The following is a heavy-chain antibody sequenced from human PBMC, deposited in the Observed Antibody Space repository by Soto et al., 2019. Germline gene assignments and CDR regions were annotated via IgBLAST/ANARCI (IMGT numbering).Heavy chain of an antibody. D-gene: IGHD3-22*01. Sequence: PSETLSLTCTVSGDSISTYYWSWIRQPPGKGLEWIAYIYYTGNTYYNPSLKSRVTIPMDTSKNQFSLKLSSVTAADTAVYYCARYYYDSSGYYYGWFDPWGQGTLVTVSS. CDR2: IYYTGNT. J-gene: IGHJ5*02. V-gene: IGHV4-59*01. CDR1: GDSISTYY. CDR3: ARYYYDSSGYYYGWFDP.